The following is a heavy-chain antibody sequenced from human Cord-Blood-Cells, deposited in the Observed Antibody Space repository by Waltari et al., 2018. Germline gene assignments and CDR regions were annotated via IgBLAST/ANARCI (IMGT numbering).Heavy chain of an antibody. CDR3: ARTCYPYYFDY. Sequence: QVQLQESGPGLVKPSETLSLTCTVSGGSISSYYWRWIRQPPGKGLEWIGYIYYSGSTNYNPSLKSRVTISVDTSKNQFSLKLSSVTAADTAVYYCARTCYPYYFDYWGQGTLVTVSS. CDR2: IYYSGST. J-gene: IGHJ4*02. CDR1: GGSISSYY. D-gene: IGHD2-15*01. V-gene: IGHV4-59*01.